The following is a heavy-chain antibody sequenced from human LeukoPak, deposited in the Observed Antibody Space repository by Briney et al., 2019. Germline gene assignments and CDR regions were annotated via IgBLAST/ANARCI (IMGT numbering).Heavy chain of an antibody. J-gene: IGHJ5*01. Sequence: PGESLKISCKASGYTFTIYAIHWVRHVPGQRLEWMGWIDAGNGNTKYSQKFQGRVTFTRDTSASTAYMELNSLRSEDTAVYYCARGASGTTSWFDSWGQGILVAVSS. CDR1: GYTFTIYA. CDR3: ARGASGTTSWFDS. D-gene: IGHD1-7*01. CDR2: IDAGNGNT. V-gene: IGHV1-3*01.